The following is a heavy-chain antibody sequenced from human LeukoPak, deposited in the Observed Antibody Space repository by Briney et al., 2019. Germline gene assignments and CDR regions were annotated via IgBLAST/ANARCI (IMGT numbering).Heavy chain of an antibody. CDR3: GRDTRFGLIDY. D-gene: IGHD3-10*01. J-gene: IGHJ4*02. CDR2: ISYDGSNK. V-gene: IGHV3-30*04. Sequence: PGGSLRLSCASSGFTFSNYALHWVRQAPGKGLEWVALISYDGSNKYYADSVKGRFTISRHNSENTLYLQKNSGRVEDRAGYYGGRDTRFGLIDYGGGGTRVTVSS. CDR1: GFTFSNYA.